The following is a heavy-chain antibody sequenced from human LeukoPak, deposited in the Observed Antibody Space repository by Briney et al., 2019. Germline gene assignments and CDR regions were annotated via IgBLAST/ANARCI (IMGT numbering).Heavy chain of an antibody. CDR1: GFTVSSTY. V-gene: IGHV3-53*01. D-gene: IGHD4-23*01. CDR3: ARDYGGDAGLDS. J-gene: IGHJ4*02. CDR2: IYSGTST. Sequence: GGSLRLSCAASGFTVSSTYMSWVRQAPGKGLEWVSLIYSGTSTYYADSVKGRFTISSDNSKNTLYLQMNSLRAEDTAVYYCARDYGGDAGLDSWGQGTLVTVSS.